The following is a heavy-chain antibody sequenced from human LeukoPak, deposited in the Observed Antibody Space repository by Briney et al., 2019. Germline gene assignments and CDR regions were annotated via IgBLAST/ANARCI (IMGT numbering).Heavy chain of an antibody. J-gene: IGHJ4*02. CDR1: GGSISSSSYY. Sequence: ETLSLTCTVSGGSISSSSYYWGWVRQAPGKGLEWVSSISSGSSYIYYADSVKGRFTISRDNAKNSLYLQMNSLRAEDTAVYYCARDDIAVATCFDYWGQGTLVTVSS. CDR2: ISSGSSYI. V-gene: IGHV3-21*01. D-gene: IGHD6-19*01. CDR3: ARDDIAVATCFDY.